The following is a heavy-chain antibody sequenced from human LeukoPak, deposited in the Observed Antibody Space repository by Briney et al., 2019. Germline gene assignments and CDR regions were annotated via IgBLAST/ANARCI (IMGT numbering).Heavy chain of an antibody. V-gene: IGHV3-43*02. D-gene: IGHD6-19*01. CDR2: ISGDGSRT. CDR3: AKVRPTRFVESSGWLELGY. CDR1: GFTFDDYA. J-gene: IGHJ4*02. Sequence: GGSLRLSSAASGFTFDDYAMHWVRQAPGKGLEWVSLISGDGSRTYYEDSVKGRFTISRDNSKNSLYLQMNSLRTEDTAFYYCAKVRPTRFVESSGWLELGYWGQGTLVTVSS.